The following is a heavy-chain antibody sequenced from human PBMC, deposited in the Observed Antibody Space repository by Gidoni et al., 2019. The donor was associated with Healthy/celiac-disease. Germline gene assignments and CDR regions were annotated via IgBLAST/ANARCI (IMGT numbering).Heavy chain of an antibody. CDR3: AKGVLRFLEEEGINLDY. CDR2: ISWDGGST. J-gene: IGHJ4*02. V-gene: IGHV3-43*01. Sequence: EVQLVESGGVVVQPGGSLRLSCAASGFTFDDYTMHWVRQAPGKGLEWVSLISWDGGSTYYADSVKGRFTISRDNSKNSLYLQMNSLRTEDTALYYCAKGVLRFLEEEGINLDYWGQGTLVTVSS. D-gene: IGHD3-3*01. CDR1: GFTFDDYT.